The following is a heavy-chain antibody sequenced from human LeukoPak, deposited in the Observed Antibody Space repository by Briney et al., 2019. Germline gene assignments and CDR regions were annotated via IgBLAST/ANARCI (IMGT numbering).Heavy chain of an antibody. Sequence: ASVKVSCKASGYTFTGYYMHWVRQAPGQGLEWMGWINPNSGGTNYAQKFQGRVTMTRDTSISTAYMELSRLRSDDTAVYYCAREGLGCSGGSCYEGALDIWGQGTMVTVSS. D-gene: IGHD2-15*01. CDR1: GYTFTGYY. V-gene: IGHV1-2*02. CDR2: INPNSGGT. CDR3: AREGLGCSGGSCYEGALDI. J-gene: IGHJ3*02.